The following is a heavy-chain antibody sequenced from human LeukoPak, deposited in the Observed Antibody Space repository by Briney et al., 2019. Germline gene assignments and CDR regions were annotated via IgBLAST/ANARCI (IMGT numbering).Heavy chain of an antibody. V-gene: IGHV3-7*01. Sequence: GGSLRLSCAASGFTFSSYWMTWVRQAPGKGLEWEANINQDGIEKYYVDSVKGRFTLSRDNAKNSLYLQMNSLRAEDTAVYYCSCSNTNYWGQGTLVIVSS. D-gene: IGHD2-2*01. CDR3: SCSNTNY. CDR1: GFTFSSYW. J-gene: IGHJ4*02. CDR2: INQDGIEK.